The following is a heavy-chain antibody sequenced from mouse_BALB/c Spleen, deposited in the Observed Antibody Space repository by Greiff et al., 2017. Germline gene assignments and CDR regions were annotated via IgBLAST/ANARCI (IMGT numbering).Heavy chain of an antibody. CDR2: IRNKANGYTT. CDR1: GFTFTDYY. J-gene: IGHJ3*01. V-gene: IGHV7-3*02. CDR3: ARAYYGNYAWFAY. D-gene: IGHD2-10*01. Sequence: VQLVESGGGLVQPGGSLRLSCAASGFTFTDYYMSWVRQPPGKALEWLGFIRNKANGYTTEYSASVKGRFTISRDNSQSILYLQMNTLRAEDSATYYCARAYYGNYAWFAYWGQGTLVTVSA.